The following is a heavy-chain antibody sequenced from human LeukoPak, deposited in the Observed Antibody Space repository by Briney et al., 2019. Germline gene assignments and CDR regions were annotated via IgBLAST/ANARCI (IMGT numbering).Heavy chain of an antibody. D-gene: IGHD6-19*01. CDR2: IIPIFGTA. CDR3: AREAPGIAVASTPTGYFDL. V-gene: IGHV1-69*06. CDR1: GGTFSSYA. J-gene: IGHJ2*01. Sequence: SVKVSCKASGGTFSSYAISWVRQAPGQGLEWMGGIIPIFGTANYAQKFQGRVTITADKSTSTAYMELSSLRSEDTAVYYCAREAPGIAVASTPTGYFDLWGRGTLVTASS.